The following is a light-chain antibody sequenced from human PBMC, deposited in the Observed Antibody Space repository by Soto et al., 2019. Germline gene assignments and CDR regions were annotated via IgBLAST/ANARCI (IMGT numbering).Light chain of an antibody. J-gene: IGLJ1*01. Sequence: QSVLTQPASVSGSPGQSITISCTGTSSNVGFYNYVSWYQQHPGKAPKLMIYQVSNRPSGVSNRFSGSKSGNTASLTISGLEAEDEADYYCSSYTSGNTLYGVGTGTKV. CDR1: SSNVGFYNY. CDR3: SSYTSGNTLYG. V-gene: IGLV2-14*01. CDR2: QVS.